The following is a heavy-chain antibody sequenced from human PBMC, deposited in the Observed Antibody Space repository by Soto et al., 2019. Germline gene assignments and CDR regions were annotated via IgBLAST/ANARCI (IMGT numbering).Heavy chain of an antibody. J-gene: IGHJ6*02. V-gene: IGHV1-69*13. CDR2: IIPIFGTA. D-gene: IGHD2-2*01. CDR1: GGTFSSYA. Sequence: ASVKVSCKASGGTFSSYAISWVRQAPGQGLEWMGGIIPIFGTANYAQKFQGRVTITAEESTRTACMELSSLRSEDTAVYYCARGLGYCSSTSCYQNYYYYYGMDVWGQGTTVTVSS. CDR3: ARGLGYCSSTSCYQNYYYYYGMDV.